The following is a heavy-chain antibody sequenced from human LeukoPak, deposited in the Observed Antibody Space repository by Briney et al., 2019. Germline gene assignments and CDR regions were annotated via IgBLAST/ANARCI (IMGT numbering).Heavy chain of an antibody. Sequence: GGSLRLSCAASGFSFSSYWMSWVRQAPGRGLEWVANIKQDASEKYYVDSVKGRFTISRDNAKNSLYLQMNSLRAEDTALYYCARDCSSPWNCGTFDYWGQGTLVTVSS. CDR2: IKQDASEK. V-gene: IGHV3-7*01. J-gene: IGHJ4*02. CDR1: GFSFSSYW. CDR3: ARDCSSPWNCGTFDY. D-gene: IGHD1-7*01.